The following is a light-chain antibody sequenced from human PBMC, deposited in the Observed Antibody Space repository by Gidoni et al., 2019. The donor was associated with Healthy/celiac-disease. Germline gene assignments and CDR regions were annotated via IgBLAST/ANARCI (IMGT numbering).Light chain of an antibody. CDR1: QGISSY. Sequence: QLTQSPSALSASVGDRVTITCRASQGISSYLAWYQQKPGKAPKLLIYAASTLQSGVQSRFSGSGSGTDFTLTIISLQPEDFATYYCQQLNSYPPWTFGQGTKVEIK. CDR2: AAS. J-gene: IGKJ1*01. V-gene: IGKV1-9*01. CDR3: QQLNSYPPWT.